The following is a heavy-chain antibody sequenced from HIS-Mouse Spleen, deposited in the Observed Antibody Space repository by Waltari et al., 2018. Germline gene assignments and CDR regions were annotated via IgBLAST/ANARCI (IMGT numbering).Heavy chain of an antibody. Sequence: QVQLQQWGAGLLKPSETLSLTCAVYGGSFRVYYWSWIRRPPGMGLEWIGEINHSGSTNYNPSLKSRVTISVDTSKNQFSLKLSSVTAADTAVYYCAREINTGIAAASYYYYGMDVWGQGTTVTVSS. J-gene: IGHJ6*02. CDR1: GGSFRVYY. D-gene: IGHD6-13*01. V-gene: IGHV4-34*01. CDR3: AREINTGIAAASYYYYGMDV. CDR2: INHSGST.